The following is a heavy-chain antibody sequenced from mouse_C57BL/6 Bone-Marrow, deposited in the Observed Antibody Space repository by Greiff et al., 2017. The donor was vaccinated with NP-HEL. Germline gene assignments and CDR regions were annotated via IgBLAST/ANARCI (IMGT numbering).Heavy chain of an antibody. CDR1: GFTFSSYG. Sequence: EVHLVESGGDLVKPGGSLKLSCAASGFTFSSYGMSWVRQTPDKRLEWVATISSGGSYTYYPDSVKGRFTISRDNAKNTLYLQMSSLKSEDTAMYYCASTVVAVDYGGQGNTLTVSA. CDR3: ASTVVAVDY. V-gene: IGHV5-6*01. J-gene: IGHJ2*01. D-gene: IGHD1-1*01. CDR2: ISSGGSYT.